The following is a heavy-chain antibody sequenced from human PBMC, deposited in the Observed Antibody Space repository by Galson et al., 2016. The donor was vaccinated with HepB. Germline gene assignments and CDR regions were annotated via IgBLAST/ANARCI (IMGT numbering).Heavy chain of an antibody. V-gene: IGHV3-33*01. CDR3: ARVQLEGSFGELLHSGFDY. Sequence: SLRLSCAASGFTFSSYGMHWVRQAPGKGLEWVAVIWYDGSNKYYADSVKGRFTISRDNSKNTLYLQMNSLRAEATAVYYCARVQLEGSFGELLHSGFDYWGQGTLVTVSS. D-gene: IGHD3-10*01. CDR1: GFTFSSYG. CDR2: IWYDGSNK. J-gene: IGHJ4*02.